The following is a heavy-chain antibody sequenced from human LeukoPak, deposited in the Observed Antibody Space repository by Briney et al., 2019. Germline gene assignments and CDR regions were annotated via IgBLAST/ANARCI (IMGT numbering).Heavy chain of an antibody. CDR2: INTNTGNP. J-gene: IGHJ4*02. V-gene: IGHV7-4-1*02. CDR1: GYTFTSYG. D-gene: IGHD5-18*01. CDR3: ASLNSYGYWGEYYFDY. Sequence: ASVKVSCKASGYTFTSYGISWVRQAPGQGLEWMGGINTNTGNPTHAQGFTGRFVFSLDTPVSTAYLQISSLKAEDTAVYYCASLNSYGYWGEYYFDYWGQGTLVTVSS.